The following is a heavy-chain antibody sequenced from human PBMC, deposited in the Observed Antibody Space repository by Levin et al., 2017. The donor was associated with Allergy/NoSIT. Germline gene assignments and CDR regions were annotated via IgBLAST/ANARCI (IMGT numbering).Heavy chain of an antibody. CDR3: VRKDAVALDAFDI. CDR2: LDWDDDK. Sequence: ESGPTLVKPTQTLTLTCTFSGFSLNTRGMCVTWIRQPPGKALEWLALLDWDDDKYYSTSLKTRLTISRDTSKNQVVLKMTNMDLVDTATYYWVRKDAVALDAFDIWGQGTMVTVSS. J-gene: IGHJ3*02. CDR1: GFSLNTRGMC. V-gene: IGHV2-70*12. D-gene: IGHD6-19*01.